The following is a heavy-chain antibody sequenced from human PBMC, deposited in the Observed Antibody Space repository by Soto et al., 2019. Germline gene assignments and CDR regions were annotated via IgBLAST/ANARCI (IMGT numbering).Heavy chain of an antibody. CDR3: ARGPEYAGYIDD. J-gene: IGHJ4*02. Sequence: QVRVVQSGAEVKKPRSSVKVSCKASGGTFSNHAINWVRKAPGQGPEWMGVIILPFGTPNYAQRFQGRVTITADESMTTAYMELNGLRSEDTAVYYCARGPEYAGYIDDWGQGSLVTVSS. V-gene: IGHV1-69*13. CDR2: IILPFGTP. CDR1: GGTFSNHA.